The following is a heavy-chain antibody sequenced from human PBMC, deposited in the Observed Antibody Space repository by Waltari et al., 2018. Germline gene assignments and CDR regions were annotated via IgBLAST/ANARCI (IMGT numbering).Heavy chain of an antibody. Sequence: QVQLVQSGAEVKKPGASVKVSCKASGYTFTSYGISWVRQAPGQGLEWMGWISAYNGNTNWAQKLQSRVTMTTATSTSTAYMELRSLRSDDTAVYYCVTGGGTYYYYYYGMDVWGQGTTVTVSS. V-gene: IGHV1-18*01. J-gene: IGHJ6*02. CDR2: ISAYNGNT. CDR3: VTGGGTYYYYYYGMDV. D-gene: IGHD3-16*01. CDR1: GYTFTSYG.